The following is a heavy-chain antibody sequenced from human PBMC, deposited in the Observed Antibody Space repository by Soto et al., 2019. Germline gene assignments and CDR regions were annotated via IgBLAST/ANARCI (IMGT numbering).Heavy chain of an antibody. J-gene: IGHJ6*03. CDR3: TTEAARQNYYYYYYMDV. D-gene: IGHD6-6*01. V-gene: IGHV3-15*01. CDR1: GFTFSNAW. Sequence: GGSLRLSCAASGFTFSNAWMSWVRQAPGKGLEWVGRIKSKTDGGTTDYAAPMKGRFTISRDDSKNTLYLQMNSLKTEDTAVYYCTTEAARQNYYYYYYMDVWGKGTTVTVSS. CDR2: IKSKTDGGTT.